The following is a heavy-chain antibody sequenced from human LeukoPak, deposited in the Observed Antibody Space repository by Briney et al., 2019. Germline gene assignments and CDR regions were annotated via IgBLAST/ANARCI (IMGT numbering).Heavy chain of an antibody. CDR2: INPNSGGT. Sequence: ASVKVSCKASGYTFTSYGISWVRQAPGQGLEWMGWINPNSGGTNYAQKFQGRVTMTRDTSISTAYMELSRLRSDDTAVYYCARGYTAVDSDYWGQGTLVTVSS. D-gene: IGHD6-19*01. CDR1: GYTFTSYG. J-gene: IGHJ4*02. V-gene: IGHV1-2*02. CDR3: ARGYTAVDSDY.